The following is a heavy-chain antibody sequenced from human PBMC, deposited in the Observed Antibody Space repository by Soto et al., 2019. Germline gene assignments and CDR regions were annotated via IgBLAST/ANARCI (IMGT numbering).Heavy chain of an antibody. D-gene: IGHD4-17*01. V-gene: IGHV4-39*01. CDR1: GGSITSSSYY. J-gene: IGHJ4*02. CDR2: IYYSGRS. CDR3: ARQRTTVVTQAYFDH. Sequence: TSETLSLTCTVSGGSITSSSYYWGWIRQPPGKGLEWIGGIYYSGRSYYNPSLKSRVTMSVDTSKNQFSLTLNSVTAADAAVYYCARQRTTVVTQAYFDHWGQGTLVTVSS.